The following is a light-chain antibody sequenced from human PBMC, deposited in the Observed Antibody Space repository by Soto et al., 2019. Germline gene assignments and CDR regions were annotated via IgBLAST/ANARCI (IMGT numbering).Light chain of an antibody. CDR3: QQYKTYMYT. CDR2: RAS. CDR1: QSIDSW. Sequence: DIQMTQSPSTLSASVGDRVTITCRANQSIDSWLAWYQQKPGKAPKLLIYRASSLESGVPSRFSGSGSGTEFTLTISSLKPDDFATYYCQQYKTYMYTFAQGTKLEIK. V-gene: IGKV1-5*03. J-gene: IGKJ2*01.